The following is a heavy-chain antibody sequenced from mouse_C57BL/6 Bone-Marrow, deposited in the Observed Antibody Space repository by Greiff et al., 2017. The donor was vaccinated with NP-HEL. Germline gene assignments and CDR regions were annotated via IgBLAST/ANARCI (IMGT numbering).Heavy chain of an antibody. Sequence: QVTLNESGPGILQPSQTLSLTCSFSGFSLSTFGMGVGWIRQPSGKGLEWLAHIWWDDDKYYNPALKSRLTISKDTSKNQVFLKIANVDTADTATYYCARCSYYYGSSYGFAYWGQGTLVTVSA. V-gene: IGHV8-8*01. J-gene: IGHJ3*01. D-gene: IGHD1-1*01. CDR3: ARCSYYYGSSYGFAY. CDR2: IWWDDDK. CDR1: GFSLSTFGMG.